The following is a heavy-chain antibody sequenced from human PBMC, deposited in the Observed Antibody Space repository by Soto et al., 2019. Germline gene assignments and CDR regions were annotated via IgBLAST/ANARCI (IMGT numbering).Heavy chain of an antibody. CDR2: ISSSSSYI. V-gene: IGHV3-21*01. Sequence: EVQLVESGGGLVQPGGSLRLSCAASGFTFSSYSMNWVRQAPGKGLEWVSSISSSSSYIYYADSVKGRFTISRDNAKNSLYLQMNSLRAEDTAVYYCARAPIAARKYNWFDPWGQGTLVTVSS. J-gene: IGHJ5*02. D-gene: IGHD6-6*01. CDR1: GFTFSSYS. CDR3: ARAPIAARKYNWFDP.